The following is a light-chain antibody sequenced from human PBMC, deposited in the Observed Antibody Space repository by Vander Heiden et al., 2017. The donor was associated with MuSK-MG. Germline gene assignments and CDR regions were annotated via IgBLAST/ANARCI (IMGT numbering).Light chain of an antibody. V-gene: IGKV2-24*01. CDR3: GQAEQFPLT. J-gene: IGKJ2*01. Sequence: DIVMTQTPLSSPVTLGQPASISCRSSQSLAHSDGNTYLSWLHQRPGQPPRLLIYKISNRCSGVPDRFSGSGAGTDFTLEISRVEAEDVGVYYCGQAEQFPLTFGQGTKLEIK. CDR2: KIS. CDR1: QSLAHSDGNTY.